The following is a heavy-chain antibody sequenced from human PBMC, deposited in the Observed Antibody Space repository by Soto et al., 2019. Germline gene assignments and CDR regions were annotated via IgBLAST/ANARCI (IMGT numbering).Heavy chain of an antibody. Sequence: PSEILSLTCTVSGGSISSGGYYWSWIRQHPGKGLEWIGYIYYSGSTYYNPSLKSRVTISVDTSKNQFSLKLSSVTAADTAVYYCARESQLLYPYYYYYGMDVWGQGTTVTVSS. V-gene: IGHV4-31*03. CDR1: GGSISSGGYY. D-gene: IGHD2-2*02. J-gene: IGHJ6*02. CDR3: ARESQLLYPYYYYYGMDV. CDR2: IYYSGST.